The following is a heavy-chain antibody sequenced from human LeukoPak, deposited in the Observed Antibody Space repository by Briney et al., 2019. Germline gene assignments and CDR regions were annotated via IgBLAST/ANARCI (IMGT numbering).Heavy chain of an antibody. V-gene: IGHV1-69*13. D-gene: IGHD3-10*01. CDR1: GGTFSSYA. Sequence: ASVKVPCKASGGTFSSYAISWVRQAPGQGLEWMGGIIPIFGTANYAQRFQGRVTITADESTSTAYMELSSLRSEDTAVYYCARGVRGYYFDYWGQGTLVTVSS. J-gene: IGHJ4*02. CDR3: ARGVRGYYFDY. CDR2: IIPIFGTA.